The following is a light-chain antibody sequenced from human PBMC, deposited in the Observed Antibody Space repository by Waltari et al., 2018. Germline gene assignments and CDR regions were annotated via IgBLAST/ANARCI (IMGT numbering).Light chain of an antibody. CDR1: QSVSIN. CDR2: DTS. J-gene: IGKJ4*01. CDR3: QQYNDWLPLT. V-gene: IGKV3-15*01. Sequence: IVMTQSPATLSVSPGESATLSCRASQSVSINLAWYQQKPGQAPRLRIFDTSTRATGIPARFSGSGCGTAFTLTISSLQSEDFAVYYCQQYNDWLPLTFGGGTKVEI.